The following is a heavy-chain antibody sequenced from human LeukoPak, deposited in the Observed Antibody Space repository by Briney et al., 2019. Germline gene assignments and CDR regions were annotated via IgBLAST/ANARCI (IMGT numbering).Heavy chain of an antibody. J-gene: IGHJ4*02. CDR1: GFTFDDYT. CDR3: AKDLYAYYGSGSYPPLFDY. Sequence: GGSLRLSCAASGFTFDDYTMLWVRQAPGKGLEWLSLISWDGGSTNYADSVKGRFTISRDNSKNSLYLQMNSLRTEDTALYYCAKDLYAYYGSGSYPPLFDYWGQGTLVTVSS. V-gene: IGHV3-43*01. CDR2: ISWDGGST. D-gene: IGHD3-10*01.